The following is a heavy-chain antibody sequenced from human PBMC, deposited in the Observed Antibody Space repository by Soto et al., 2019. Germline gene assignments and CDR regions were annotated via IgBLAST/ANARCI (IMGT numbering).Heavy chain of an antibody. V-gene: IGHV1-69*01. CDR1: GGTFNTYT. CDR2: SLPIMGSV. CDR3: ARIPRYYYATSDPLDN. D-gene: IGHD1-26*01. Sequence: QVHLVQSGSEVKKPGSSVTVSCKASGGTFNTYTFSWVRQAPGQGLEWMGSSLPIMGSVNYAHDFRGRLSITADPSTTTAYMELTSLTSHDTAMYYCARIPRYYYATSDPLDNWGQGTLVTVSS. J-gene: IGHJ4*02.